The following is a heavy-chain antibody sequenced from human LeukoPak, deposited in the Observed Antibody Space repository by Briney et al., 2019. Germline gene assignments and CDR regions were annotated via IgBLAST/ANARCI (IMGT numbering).Heavy chain of an antibody. V-gene: IGHV3-48*01. D-gene: IGHD3-10*02. CDR1: GFTFSKNS. CDR3: AELGITMIGGV. J-gene: IGHJ6*04. CDR2: ISSGSVTT. Sequence: GGSLRLSCVASGFTFSKNSMSWVRQAPGKGLEWISYISSGSVTTYYADSVKGRFTIARDNAKNSLYLQMNSVRVEDTAVYYCAELGITMIGGVWGKGTTVTISS.